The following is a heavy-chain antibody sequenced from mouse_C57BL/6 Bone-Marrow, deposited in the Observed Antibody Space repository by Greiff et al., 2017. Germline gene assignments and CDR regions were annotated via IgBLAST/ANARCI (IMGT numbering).Heavy chain of an antibody. V-gene: IGHV1-69*01. CDR1: GYTFTSYW. J-gene: IGHJ2*01. Sequence: QVQLQQPGAELVMPGASVKLSCKASGYTFTSYWMDWVKQRPGQGLEWIGKIDPSDSDTNYNQKFKGKSTLTVDKSSSTAYMQLCSLTSEDSAVYDCARSVLRYFDYWGQGTTLTVSS. CDR3: ARSVLRYFDY. CDR2: IDPSDSDT.